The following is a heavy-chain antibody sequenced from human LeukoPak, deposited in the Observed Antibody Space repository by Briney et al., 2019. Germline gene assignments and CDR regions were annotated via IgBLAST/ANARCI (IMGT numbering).Heavy chain of an antibody. J-gene: IGHJ4*02. Sequence: GGSLRLSCAASGFTFSSYSMNWVRQAPGKGLEWVSSISSSSSYIYYADSVKGRFTISRDNSRDTLFLQMNSLRVEDSAVYYCARDRGTNIVTAGLRPGYIDCWGQGTLVTVSS. CDR2: ISSSSSYI. D-gene: IGHD2-21*02. V-gene: IGHV3-21*01. CDR3: ARDRGTNIVTAGLRPGYIDC. CDR1: GFTFSSYS.